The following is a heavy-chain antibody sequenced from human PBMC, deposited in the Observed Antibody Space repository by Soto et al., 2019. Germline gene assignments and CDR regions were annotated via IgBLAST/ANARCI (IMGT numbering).Heavy chain of an antibody. CDR1: GGTFSSDA. Sequence: SVKVSCKASGGTFSSDAITWVRQAPGQGLEWVGRIIPIFGTTNYAQNLQGRVTISADKSTLTSYMELHSLTSDDTALYYCARDRTDSGYYTNWLDPWGQGTQVTVSS. D-gene: IGHD3-22*01. V-gene: IGHV1-69*06. CDR2: IIPIFGTT. J-gene: IGHJ5*02. CDR3: ARDRTDSGYYTNWLDP.